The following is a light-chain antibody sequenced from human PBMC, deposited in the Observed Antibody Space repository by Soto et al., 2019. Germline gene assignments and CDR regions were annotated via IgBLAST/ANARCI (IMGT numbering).Light chain of an antibody. V-gene: IGLV2-23*02. J-gene: IGLJ2*01. CDR3: CSYAGSSTLV. Sequence: QSVLTQPASVSGSPGQSITISCPGTSSDVGSYNLVSWYQQHPGKAPKLMIYEVSKRPSGVSNRFSGSKSGNTASLTISGLQAEDEADYYCCSYAGSSTLVFGGGTK. CDR2: EVS. CDR1: SSDVGSYNL.